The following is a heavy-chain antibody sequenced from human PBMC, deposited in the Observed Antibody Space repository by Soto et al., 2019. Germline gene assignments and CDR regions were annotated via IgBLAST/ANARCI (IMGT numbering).Heavy chain of an antibody. CDR3: ARSLNGYAFDY. D-gene: IGHD5-18*01. CDR1: GGSISSGSYF. V-gene: IGHV4-31*01. J-gene: IGHJ4*02. CDR2: VHNSGST. Sequence: PSETLSLTCTVSGGSISSGSYFWTWIRQRPGKGLEWIGYVHNSGSTFYTPSLKSQVTISLDTSRNLFSLNLSSVTAADTAVYYCARSLNGYAFDYWGQGALVTVSS.